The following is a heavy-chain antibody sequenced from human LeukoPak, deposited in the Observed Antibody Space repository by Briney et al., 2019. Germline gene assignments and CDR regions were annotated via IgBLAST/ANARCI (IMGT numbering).Heavy chain of an antibody. CDR3: AKANWSWGSGWSNYYFDY. V-gene: IGHV4-4*07. CDR2: MYLSGET. CDR1: GGSISSYY. J-gene: IGHJ4*02. D-gene: IGHD6-19*01. Sequence: SETLSLTCTVSGGSISSYYWSWIQQPAGKGLEWIGRMYLSGETNYNPTLKTRVTMSLDTSKNQFSLKLTSATAADTAVYYCAKANWSWGSGWSNYYFDYWGQGTLVTVSS.